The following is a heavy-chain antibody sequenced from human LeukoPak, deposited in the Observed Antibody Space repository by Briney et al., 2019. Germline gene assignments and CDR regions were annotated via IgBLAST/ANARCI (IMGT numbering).Heavy chain of an antibody. CDR3: AREGSTSPAWFDP. J-gene: IGHJ5*02. CDR2: LSYSGST. D-gene: IGHD2-2*01. V-gene: IGHV4-59*01. Sequence: SETLSLTCTVSGGSISSYYWSWIRQPPGKGLEWIAYLSYSGSTNYNPSLKSRVTISVDTSKNQFSLKLSSVTAADTAVYYCAREGSTSPAWFDPWGQGTLVTVSS. CDR1: GGSISSYY.